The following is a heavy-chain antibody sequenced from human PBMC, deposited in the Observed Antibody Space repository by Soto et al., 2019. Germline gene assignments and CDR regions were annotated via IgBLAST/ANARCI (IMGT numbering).Heavy chain of an antibody. CDR3: ARFSVQYSSRWYVPRPPDDFDI. Sequence: ASVKVSCKASGYTFTSYDINWVRQATGQGLEWMGWMNPNSGNTGYAQKFQGRVTMTRNTSISTAYMELSSLRSEDTALYYCARFSVQYSSRWYVPRPPDDFDIWGQGTMVT. CDR1: GYTFTSYD. J-gene: IGHJ3*02. D-gene: IGHD6-13*01. CDR2: MNPNSGNT. V-gene: IGHV1-8*01.